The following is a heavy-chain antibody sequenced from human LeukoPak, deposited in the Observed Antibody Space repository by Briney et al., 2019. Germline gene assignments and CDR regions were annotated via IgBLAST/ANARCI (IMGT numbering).Heavy chain of an antibody. CDR1: GGSISSYY. CDR2: IYYSGST. J-gene: IGHJ3*02. CDR3: ARHRGYYDSSGYYLDAFDI. D-gene: IGHD3-22*01. Sequence: PSETLSLTCTVSGGSISSYYWSWIRQPPGKGLEWIGYIYYSGSTNYNPSLKSRVTISVDTSKNQFSLKLSSVTAADTAVYYCARHRGYYDSSGYYLDAFDIWGQGTMVTVSS. V-gene: IGHV4-59*08.